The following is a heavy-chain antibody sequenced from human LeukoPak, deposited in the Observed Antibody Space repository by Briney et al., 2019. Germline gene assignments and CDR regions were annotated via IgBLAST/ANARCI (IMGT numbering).Heavy chain of an antibody. CDR3: ARVVSHYGMDV. D-gene: IGHD5/OR15-5a*01. CDR1: GGSISSGGYT. CDR2: IYHSGST. J-gene: IGHJ6*02. Sequence: SQTLSLTCAVSGGSISSGGYTWSWIRQLPGKGLEWIGYIYHSGSTYYNPSLKSRVTISVDRSKNQFSLKLSSVTAADTAVYYCARVVSHYGMDVWGQGTTVTVSS. V-gene: IGHV4-30-2*01.